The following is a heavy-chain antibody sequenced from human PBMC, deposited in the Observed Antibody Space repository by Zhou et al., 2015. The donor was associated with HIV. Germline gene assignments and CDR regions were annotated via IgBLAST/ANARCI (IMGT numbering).Heavy chain of an antibody. Sequence: QVQLVESGGGLVKPGGSLRLSCAASGFSFSDSYMTWVRQAPGKGLEWVSYISSSGSTINYAGSVKGRFTISRDNSKNTLYLQMDSLRVDDTAVYYCARDLIPDYDILTGFDYWGQGTLVTVSS. CDR1: GFSFSDSY. CDR2: ISSSGSTI. CDR3: ARDLIPDYDILTGFDY. V-gene: IGHV3-11*04. J-gene: IGHJ4*02. D-gene: IGHD3-9*01.